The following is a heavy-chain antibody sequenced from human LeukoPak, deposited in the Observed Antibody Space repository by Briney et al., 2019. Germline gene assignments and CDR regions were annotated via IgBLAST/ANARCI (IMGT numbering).Heavy chain of an antibody. CDR2: INQNGFDT. J-gene: IGHJ6*02. V-gene: IGHV3-23*01. CDR3: ARGHYGLDV. CDR1: GFIFSNYA. Sequence: GGSLRLSCAASGFIFSNYAMTWVRQAPGSGLQWVSSINQNGFDTYYTDSVRGRFIISRDNSKNTLYLQMSSLRAEDTAVYYCARGHYGLDVWGQGTTVTVSS.